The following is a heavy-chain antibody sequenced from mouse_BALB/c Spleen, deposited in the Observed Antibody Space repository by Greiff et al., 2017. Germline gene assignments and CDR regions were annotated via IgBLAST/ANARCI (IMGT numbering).Heavy chain of an antibody. CDR2: ISSGSSTI. CDR3: ARALTGRWYFDV. J-gene: IGHJ1*01. CDR1: GFTFSSFG. Sequence: EGQVVESGGGLVQPGGSRKLSCAASGFTFSSFGMHWVRQAPEKGLEWVAYISSGSSTIYYADTVKGRFTISRDNPKNTLFLQMTSLRSEDTAMYYCARALTGRWYFDVWGAGTTVTVSS. D-gene: IGHD4-1*01. V-gene: IGHV5-17*02.